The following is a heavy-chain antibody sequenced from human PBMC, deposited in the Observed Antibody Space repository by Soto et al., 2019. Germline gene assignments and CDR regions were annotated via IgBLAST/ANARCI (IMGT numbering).Heavy chain of an antibody. V-gene: IGHV4-39*01. CDR1: GASISSTTYF. Sequence: SETLSLICTVSGASISSTTYFWDWIRQPPGKGLEWIGSIYYSGTTYYNPSLKSRVTISVDTSKNQFSLKLTSVTASDTAVYSCARRGRKGSTTNWFDPWGQGILVTVSS. CDR2: IYYSGTT. CDR3: ARRGRKGSTTNWFDP. D-gene: IGHD1-1*01. J-gene: IGHJ5*02.